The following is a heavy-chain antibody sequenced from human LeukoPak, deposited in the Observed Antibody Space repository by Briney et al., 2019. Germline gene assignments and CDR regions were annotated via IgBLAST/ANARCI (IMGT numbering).Heavy chain of an antibody. V-gene: IGHV3-30*02. Sequence: PGGSLRLSCAASGFTFSSYGMHWVRQAPGKGLEGVTFIRYDGSNKYYADSVKGRFTISRDNSKNTLYLQMNSLRAEDTAVYYCAKDHGVNYYYYYMDVWGKGTTVTISS. D-gene: IGHD2-21*01. CDR2: IRYDGSNK. J-gene: IGHJ6*03. CDR3: AKDHGVNYYYYYMDV. CDR1: GFTFSSYG.